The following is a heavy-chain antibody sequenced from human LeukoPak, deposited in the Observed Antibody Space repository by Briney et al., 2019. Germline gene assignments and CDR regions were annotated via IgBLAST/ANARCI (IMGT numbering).Heavy chain of an antibody. J-gene: IGHJ4*02. CDR1: GFTFSSYA. CDR3: AKAWGWYYYDSSGYSPADDY. CDR2: ISGSGGST. V-gene: IGHV3-23*01. D-gene: IGHD3-22*01. Sequence: PGGSLRLSCGASGFTFSSYAMSWVRQAPGKGLEWVSAISGSGGSTYYADSVKGRFTISRDNSKNTLYLQMNSLRAEDTAVYYCAKAWGWYYYDSSGYSPADDYWGQGTLVTVSS.